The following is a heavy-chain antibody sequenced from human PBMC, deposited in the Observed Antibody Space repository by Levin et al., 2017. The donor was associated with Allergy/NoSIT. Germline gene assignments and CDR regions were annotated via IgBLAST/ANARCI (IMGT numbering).Heavy chain of an antibody. V-gene: IGHV4-61*01. J-gene: IGHJ4*02. CDR2: IYYSGST. Sequence: SQTLSLTCTVSGASVRSGSFYWSWIRQPPGKGLEWSGYIYYSGSTNYNPSLKSRVTISVDTSKNQFSLKLSSVTAADTAVYYCARATWDVFAFDYWGQGTLVTVSS. CDR3: ARATWDVFAFDY. CDR1: GASVRSGSFY. D-gene: IGHD1-26*01.